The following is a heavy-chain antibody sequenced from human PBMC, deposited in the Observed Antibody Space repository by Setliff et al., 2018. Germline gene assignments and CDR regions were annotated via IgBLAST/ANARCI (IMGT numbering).Heavy chain of an antibody. CDR2: IYYSGST. J-gene: IGHJ6*02. D-gene: IGHD2-2*01. Sequence: SETLSLTCTVSGGSISSGSYYWSWIRQPAGKGLEWIGSIYYSGSTYYNPSLKSRVTISVDTSKNQFSLKLSSVTAADTAVYYCARVICSSTSCPGYYGMDVWGQGTTVTVSS. CDR1: GGSISSGSYY. V-gene: IGHV4-39*07. CDR3: ARVICSSTSCPGYYGMDV.